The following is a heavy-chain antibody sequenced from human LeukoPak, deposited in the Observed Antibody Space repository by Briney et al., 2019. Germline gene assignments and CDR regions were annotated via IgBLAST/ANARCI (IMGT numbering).Heavy chain of an antibody. CDR3: ARDKRHSYGRYFAH. V-gene: IGHV4-34*11. D-gene: IGHD5-18*01. Sequence: SETLSLTCAVYGGSFSGYYWSWIRQPPGKGLEWIGYMQSSGNSNYNPSLKSRVFMSVDTSKNQFVLNLMSVTAADTAVYYCARDKRHSYGRYFAHWGQGMLVSVSS. CDR2: MQSSGNS. CDR1: GGSFSGYY. J-gene: IGHJ4*02.